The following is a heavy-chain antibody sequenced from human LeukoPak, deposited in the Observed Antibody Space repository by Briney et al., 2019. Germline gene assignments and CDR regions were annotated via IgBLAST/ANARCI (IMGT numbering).Heavy chain of an antibody. CDR3: AKDRRRIAGATNDY. V-gene: IGHV3-23*01. CDR1: GFTFSSYA. D-gene: IGHD1-26*01. CDR2: ISGSGGST. Sequence: GGSLRVFCAASGFTFSSYAMSWVRQAPGKGLEWVSAISGSGGSTYYADSVKGRFTISRDNSKNTLYLQMNSLRAEDTAVYYCAKDRRRIAGATNDYWGQGTLVTVSS. J-gene: IGHJ4*02.